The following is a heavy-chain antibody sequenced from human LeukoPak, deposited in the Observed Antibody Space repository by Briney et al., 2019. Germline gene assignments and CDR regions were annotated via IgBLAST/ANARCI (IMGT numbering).Heavy chain of an antibody. Sequence: GGSQRLSCAASGFTFSDYYMSWIRQAPGKGLEWVSYISSSSSYTNYADSVKGRFTISRDNAKNSLYLQMNSLRAEDTAVYYCARVLTNYYDSSGYYEARYYFDYWGQGTLVTVSS. V-gene: IGHV3-11*05. CDR1: GFTFSDYY. D-gene: IGHD3-22*01. CDR3: ARVLTNYYDSSGYYEARYYFDY. CDR2: ISSSSSYT. J-gene: IGHJ4*02.